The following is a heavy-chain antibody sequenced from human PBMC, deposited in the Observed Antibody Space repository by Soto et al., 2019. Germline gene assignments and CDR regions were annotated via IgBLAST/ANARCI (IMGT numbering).Heavy chain of an antibody. CDR2: IYYSGST. V-gene: IGHV4-59*08. D-gene: IGHD4-17*01. Sequence: SETLSLTCTVSGGSISSYYWSWIRQPPGKGLEWIGYIYYSGSTNYNPSLKSRVTISVDTSKNQFSLKLSSVTAADTAVYYCARQAYGDYEDYYYYMDVWGKGTTVTV. CDR3: ARQAYGDYEDYYYYMDV. CDR1: GGSISSYY. J-gene: IGHJ6*03.